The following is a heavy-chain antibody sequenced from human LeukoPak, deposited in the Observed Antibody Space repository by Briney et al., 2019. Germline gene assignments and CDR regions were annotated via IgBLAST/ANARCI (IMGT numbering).Heavy chain of an antibody. Sequence: PSETLSLTCTVSGGSISSGDYYWSWIRQPPGKGLEWIGYIHHSGDTYQNPSLKSRVTVSSDRSKNQFYLKLSSVTAADTAVYYCARRYLYGSGSLWAFDIWGPGTLVTVSS. CDR3: ARRYLYGSGSLWAFDI. J-gene: IGHJ3*02. CDR2: IHHSGDT. V-gene: IGHV4-30-2*01. CDR1: GGSISSGDYY. D-gene: IGHD3-10*01.